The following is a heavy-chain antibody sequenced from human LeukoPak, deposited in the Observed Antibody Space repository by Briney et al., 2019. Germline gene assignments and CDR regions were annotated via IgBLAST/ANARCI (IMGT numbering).Heavy chain of an antibody. Sequence: GASVKVSCKASGYTLTNYGISWVRQAPGQGFEWMGWISAYNGNTNYAQKLQGRLTMTTDTSTSTAYMELRGLRSDDTAVYYCARTYYYGSSAYYGSVDYWGQGTLVTVSS. J-gene: IGHJ4*02. V-gene: IGHV1-18*01. D-gene: IGHD3-22*01. CDR2: ISAYNGNT. CDR1: GYTLTNYG. CDR3: ARTYYYGSSAYYGSVDY.